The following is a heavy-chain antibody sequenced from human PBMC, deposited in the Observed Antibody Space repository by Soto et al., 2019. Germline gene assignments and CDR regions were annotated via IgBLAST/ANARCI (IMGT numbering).Heavy chain of an antibody. CDR3: AKDIRITIFGVVSEY. V-gene: IGHV3-23*01. J-gene: IGHJ4*02. Sequence: PGGSLRLSCAASGFTFSSYAMSWVRQAPGKGLDWVSAISGSGDGTSYADSVKGRFTISRDNSKNTLYLQMNSLRAEDTSVYYCAKDIRITIFGVVSEYWGQGTPVTVSS. CDR2: ISGSGDGT. D-gene: IGHD3-3*01. CDR1: GFTFSSYA.